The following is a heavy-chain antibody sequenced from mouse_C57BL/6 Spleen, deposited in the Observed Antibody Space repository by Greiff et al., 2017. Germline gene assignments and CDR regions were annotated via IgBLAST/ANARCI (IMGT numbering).Heavy chain of an antibody. V-gene: IGHV1-53*01. J-gene: IGHJ2*01. CDR3: AREGYFDY. CDR2: VNPNNGNT. Sequence: VKLQQPGTELVKPGTSVKLSCKASGYTFTSYWMHWVKQRPGQGLEWIGNVNPNNGNTNYNEKFKSKATLTVDKSSTTAYMQLSSLTSEDSAVYYCAREGYFDYWGQGTTLTVSS. CDR1: GYTFTSYW.